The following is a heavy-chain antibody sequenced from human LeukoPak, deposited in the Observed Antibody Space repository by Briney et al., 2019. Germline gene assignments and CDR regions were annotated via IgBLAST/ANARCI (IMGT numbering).Heavy chain of an antibody. CDR1: GFSVSTNY. V-gene: IGHV3-66*01. CDR3: AREKVDNASTPGSHYYSSGMDV. D-gene: IGHD5-12*01. J-gene: IGHJ6*02. CDR2: LYSGGSM. Sequence: GGSLRLSCVASGFSVSTNYMHWVRQAPGKGLEWVSALYSGGSMFYADSVKGRFTISRDNSQNTLYLQMNSLRAEDTAVFYCAREKVDNASTPGSHYYSSGMDVWGQGTTVTVS.